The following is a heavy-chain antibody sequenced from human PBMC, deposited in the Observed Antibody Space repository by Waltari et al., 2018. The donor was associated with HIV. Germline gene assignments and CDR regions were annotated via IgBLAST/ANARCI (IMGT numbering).Heavy chain of an antibody. Sequence: QLQLQESGPGLVKPSETLSLPCTVSGVPISSTSHYWGWFRQPPGKGLEWIGTMYYSGSTYYHPSLKSRVTISVDTSKNQFSLKLSSVTAADTAVYYCARRSVTAVAGTWYYFDYWGQGTLVTVSS. D-gene: IGHD6-19*01. CDR2: MYYSGST. J-gene: IGHJ4*02. V-gene: IGHV4-39*01. CDR1: GVPISSTSHY. CDR3: ARRSVTAVAGTWYYFDY.